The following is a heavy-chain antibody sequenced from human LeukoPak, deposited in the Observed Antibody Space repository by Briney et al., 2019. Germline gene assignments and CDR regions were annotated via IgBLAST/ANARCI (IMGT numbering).Heavy chain of an antibody. CDR1: GFTFSGYW. Sequence: GGSLRLSCAASGFTFSGYWMSWARQAPGKGLEWVANIKRDGSEKNYMDSVKGRFTISRDNAKNSLYLQMDSLRVEDTAVYYCVREYRQQLALDYWGQGTLVTVSS. CDR2: IKRDGSEK. D-gene: IGHD6-13*01. J-gene: IGHJ4*02. CDR3: VREYRQQLALDY. V-gene: IGHV3-7*01.